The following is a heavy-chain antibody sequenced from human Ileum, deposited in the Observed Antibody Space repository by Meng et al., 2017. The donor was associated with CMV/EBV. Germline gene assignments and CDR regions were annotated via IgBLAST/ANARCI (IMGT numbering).Heavy chain of an antibody. CDR2: IYYNGNA. J-gene: IGHJ4*02. D-gene: IGHD3-10*01. V-gene: IGHV4-30-4*08. Sequence: QALLQESRHTLLNPSQTLSLICSVSGGSIDSGDYSWNWVRQPPGKGLEWIGYIYYNGNAYYNPSLKSQVTISVDTSKNQFSLRLKSLTAADSAVYFCARGGIFRGLDYWGQGTLVTVSS. CDR1: GGSIDSGDYS. CDR3: ARGGIFRGLDY.